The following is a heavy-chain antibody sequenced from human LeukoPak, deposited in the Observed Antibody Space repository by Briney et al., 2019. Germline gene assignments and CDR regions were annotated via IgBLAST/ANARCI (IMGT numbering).Heavy chain of an antibody. V-gene: IGHV4-30-4*01. Sequence: ASETLSLTCAVSGGSINSGDSHWSWIRQPPGKGLEWIGYISYSGDISYNPSLKSRVTIALDTSKNHFSLQLTSVTAADTAVYYCVRVITGTSAYDYWGQGTLVTVSS. CDR2: ISYSGDI. CDR1: GGSINSGDSH. CDR3: VRVITGTSAYDY. J-gene: IGHJ4*02. D-gene: IGHD1-20*01.